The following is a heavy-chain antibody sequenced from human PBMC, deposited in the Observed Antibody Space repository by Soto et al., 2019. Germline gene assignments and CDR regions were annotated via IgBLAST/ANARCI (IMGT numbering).Heavy chain of an antibody. CDR2: LSGSGGST. CDR3: AKYARVRLTTGFDS. D-gene: IGHD4-17*01. CDR1: GFTLSNYG. Sequence: PGGSLRLSCSASGFTLSNYGMSWVRQAPEKGLEWVSSLSGSGGSTYYADSVKGRFTISRDNSKDTLYLQMNNLRAEDTAIFYCAKYARVRLTTGFDSWGQGTLVTVS. J-gene: IGHJ4*02. V-gene: IGHV3-23*01.